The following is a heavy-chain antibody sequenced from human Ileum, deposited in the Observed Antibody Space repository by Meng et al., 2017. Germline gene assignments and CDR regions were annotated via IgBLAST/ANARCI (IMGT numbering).Heavy chain of an antibody. V-gene: IGHV6-1*01. CDR3: AREAHLAAFGH. CDR2: KYYRSKWYN. D-gene: IGHD6-25*01. Sequence: QGQMQQSGPGVVKPSQTLSLHCAISGDRLFNISATWNWVRQSPSRGLEWMGRKYYRSKWYNDYVLSVNSRITVNPDTSKNQISLQLNSVTPDDTAVYYCAREAHLAAFGHWGQGTLVTVSS. CDR1: GDRLFNISAT. J-gene: IGHJ4*02.